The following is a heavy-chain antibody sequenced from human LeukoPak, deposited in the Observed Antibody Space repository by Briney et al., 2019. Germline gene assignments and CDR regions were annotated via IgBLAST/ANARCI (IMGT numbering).Heavy chain of an antibody. CDR2: ITTSGSTI. D-gene: IGHD3-3*01. J-gene: IGHJ5*02. CDR1: GFTFSDYY. CDR3: ARGGGNYDFWSGNNWFDP. V-gene: IGHV3-11*04. Sequence: GGSLRLSCAASGFTFSDYYMSWIRQAPGKGLEWISYITTSGSTIYYADSVKGRFTISRDNAKNSLYLQMNSLRAEDTAVYYCARGGGNYDFWSGNNWFDPWGQGTLVTVSS.